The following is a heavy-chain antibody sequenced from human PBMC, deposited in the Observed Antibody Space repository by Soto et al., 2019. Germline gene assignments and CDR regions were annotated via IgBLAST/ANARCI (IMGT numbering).Heavy chain of an antibody. V-gene: IGHV4-39*01. J-gene: IGHJ6*02. D-gene: IGHD6-13*01. CDR2: IYYSGST. Sequence: SETLSLTCTVSGGSISSSSYYWGWIRQPPGKGLEWIGSIYYSGSTYYNPSLKSRVTISVDTSKNQFSLKLSSVTAADTAVYYCARRQLALYYYYGMDVWGQGTTVTVSS. CDR3: ARRQLALYYYYGMDV. CDR1: GGSISSSSYY.